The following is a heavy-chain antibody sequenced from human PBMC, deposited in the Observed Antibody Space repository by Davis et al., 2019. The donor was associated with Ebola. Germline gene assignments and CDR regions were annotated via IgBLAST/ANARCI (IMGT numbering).Heavy chain of an antibody. D-gene: IGHD7-27*01. J-gene: IGHJ4*02. V-gene: IGHV1-18*01. CDR2: ISTYNGNT. CDR3: ARVLTARSFDY. Sequence: ASVKVSCKASGYTFTSYGITWVRQAPGQGLEWMGWISTYNGNTNYAQKLQGRVTMTTDTSTSTAYMELRSLRSDDTAVYYCARVLTARSFDYWGQGTLVTVSS. CDR1: GYTFTSYG.